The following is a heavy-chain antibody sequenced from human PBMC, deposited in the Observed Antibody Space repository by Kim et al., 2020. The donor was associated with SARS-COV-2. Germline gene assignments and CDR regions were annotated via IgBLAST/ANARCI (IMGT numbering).Heavy chain of an antibody. Sequence: SETLSLTCTVSGGSISSSSYYWGWIRQPPGKGLEWIGSIYYSGSTYYNPSLKSRVTISVDTSKNQFSLKLSSVTAADTAVYYCARHEPGSFYYFDYWGQGTLVTVSS. CDR3: ARHEPGSFYYFDY. CDR2: IYYSGST. CDR1: GGSISSSSYY. J-gene: IGHJ4*02. V-gene: IGHV4-39*01.